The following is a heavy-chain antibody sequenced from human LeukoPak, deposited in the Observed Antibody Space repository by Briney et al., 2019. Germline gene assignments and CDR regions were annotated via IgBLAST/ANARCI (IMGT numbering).Heavy chain of an antibody. Sequence: GASVKVSCKASGYTFTGYYMHWVRQAPGQGLEWMGWINPNSGGTNYAQKFQGRVTMTRDTSISTAYMEINSLTSDDTAVYYCARGVLLQGRGAFDIWGQGAMVTVSS. CDR3: ARGVLLQGRGAFDI. V-gene: IGHV1-2*02. J-gene: IGHJ3*02. CDR2: INPNSGGT. D-gene: IGHD3-10*01. CDR1: GYTFTGYY.